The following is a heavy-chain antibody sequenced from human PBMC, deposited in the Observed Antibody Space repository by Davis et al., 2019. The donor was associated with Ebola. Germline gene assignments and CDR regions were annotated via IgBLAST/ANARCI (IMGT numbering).Heavy chain of an antibody. D-gene: IGHD6-13*01. CDR2: ISAYNGNT. Sequence: AASVKVSCKASGYTFTSYGISWVRQAPGQGLEWMGWISAYNGNTNYAQKLQGRVTMTTDTSTSTAYMGLRSLRSDDTAVYYCASSRGAAAGRNAFDIWGQGTMVTVSS. J-gene: IGHJ3*02. CDR3: ASSRGAAAGRNAFDI. V-gene: IGHV1-18*01. CDR1: GYTFTSYG.